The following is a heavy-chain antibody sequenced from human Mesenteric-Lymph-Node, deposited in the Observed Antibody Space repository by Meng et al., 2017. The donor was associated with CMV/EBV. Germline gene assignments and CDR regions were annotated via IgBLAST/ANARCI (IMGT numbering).Heavy chain of an antibody. CDR3: ASYYYGRAAFDY. V-gene: IGHV4-31*03. CDR1: GDITSDGYY. D-gene: IGHD3-22*01. Sequence: TCTVSGDITSDGYYWGWIRQLPGKGLEWIGYIFYAGNTYYNPSLQNRLIISIDKSRSQFSLKLTSVTAADTARYFCASYYYGRAAFDYWGQGTLVTVSS. J-gene: IGHJ4*02. CDR2: IFYAGNT.